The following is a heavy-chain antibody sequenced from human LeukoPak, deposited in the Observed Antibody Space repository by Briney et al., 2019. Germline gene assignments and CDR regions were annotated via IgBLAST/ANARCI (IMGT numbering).Heavy chain of an antibody. D-gene: IGHD2-15*01. J-gene: IGHJ5*02. CDR2: IYHSGST. CDR3: ARAVVAATGWFDP. CDR1: GGSISSGGYS. Sequence: PSETLPLTCAVSGGSISSGGYSWSWIRQPPGKGLEWIGYIYHSGSTYYNPSLKSRVTISVDRSKNQFSLKLSSVTAADTAVYYCARAVVAATGWFDPWGQGILVTVSS. V-gene: IGHV4-30-2*01.